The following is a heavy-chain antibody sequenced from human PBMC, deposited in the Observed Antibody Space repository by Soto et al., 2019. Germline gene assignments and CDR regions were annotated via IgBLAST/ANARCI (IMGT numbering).Heavy chain of an antibody. Sequence: QVQLQESGPGLVKPSQTLSLTCTVSGGSISSGGYYWSWIRQHPGKGLEWIGYIYYSGSTYYNPSLKSRVTISVDKSKNQFSLKLSSVTAADTAVYYCARWDYDFWSGYSSVWGQGTLVTVSS. D-gene: IGHD3-3*01. V-gene: IGHV4-31*03. CDR1: GGSISSGGYY. CDR3: ARWDYDFWSGYSSV. J-gene: IGHJ4*02. CDR2: IYYSGST.